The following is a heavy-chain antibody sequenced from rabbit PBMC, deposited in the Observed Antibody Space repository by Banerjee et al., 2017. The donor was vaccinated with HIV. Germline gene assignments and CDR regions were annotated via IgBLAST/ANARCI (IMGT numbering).Heavy chain of an antibody. CDR3: ARHAGYAGYGYSTLDL. Sequence: QLKESGGGLVQPGGSLKLSCKVSGFDFSSYYMTWVRQAPGKGLEWTGYIDPVFGNTYYATWVNGRFTISSDNAQNTVDLQMNSLTAADTATYFCARHAGYAGYGYSTLDLWGPGTLSPS. CDR1: GFDFSSYY. J-gene: IGHJ4*01. CDR2: IDPVFGNT. D-gene: IGHD8-1*01. V-gene: IGHV1S7*01.